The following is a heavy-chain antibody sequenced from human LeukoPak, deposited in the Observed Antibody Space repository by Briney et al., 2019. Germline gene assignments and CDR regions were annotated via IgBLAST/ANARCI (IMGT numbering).Heavy chain of an antibody. CDR2: IIAILGIA. CDR3: ARDFGFTGFGERYGMDV. J-gene: IGHJ6*02. CDR1: GGTFSSYA. V-gene: IGHV1-69*04. D-gene: IGHD3-10*01. Sequence: SVTVSCMASGGTFSSYAISWVRQAPGQGLEWMGRIIAILGIANYAQKFQGRVTITADKSTSTAYMELSSLRSEDTAVYYCARDFGFTGFGERYGMDVWGQGTTVTVSS.